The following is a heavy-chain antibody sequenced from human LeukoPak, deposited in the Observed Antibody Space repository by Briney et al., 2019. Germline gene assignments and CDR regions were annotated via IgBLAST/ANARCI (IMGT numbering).Heavy chain of an antibody. Sequence: ASGKVSCKASGYTLTDHHLIWVRQAPGQGLEWMGWIRPNSGGIRYAQEFQGRVTMTRDTSTNTAYMELTSLTSADTAIYYCARDPVDGYSHYDFWGQGTLVTVSS. CDR2: IRPNSGGI. D-gene: IGHD6-25*01. CDR3: ARDPVDGYSHYDF. J-gene: IGHJ4*02. V-gene: IGHV1-2*02. CDR1: GYTLTDHH.